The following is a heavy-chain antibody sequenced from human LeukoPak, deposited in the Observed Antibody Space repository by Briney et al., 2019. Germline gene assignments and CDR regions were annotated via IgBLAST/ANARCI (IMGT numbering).Heavy chain of an antibody. CDR2: INPSGGST. D-gene: IGHD3-10*01. J-gene: IGHJ6*03. CDR3: ASSYGSGSYSPMDV. CDR1: GGTFSNYG. Sequence: ASVKVSCKASGGTFSNYGISWVRQAPRQGLEWMGIINPSGGSTSYAQKFQGRVTMTRDTSTSTVYMELSSLRSEDTAVYYCASSYGSGSYSPMDVWGKGTTVTISS. V-gene: IGHV1-46*01.